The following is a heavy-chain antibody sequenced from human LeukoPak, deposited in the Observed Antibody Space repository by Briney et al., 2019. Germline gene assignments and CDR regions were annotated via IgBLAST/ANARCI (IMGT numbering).Heavy chain of an antibody. Sequence: PSETLSLTCTVSGGSISSYYWSWIRQPPGKGLEWIGEINHSGSTNYNPSLKSRVTISVDTSKNQFSLKLSSVTAADTAVYYCARGSPYYDYVWGSYRPSFYYFDYWGQGTLVTVSS. CDR1: GGSISSYY. J-gene: IGHJ4*02. V-gene: IGHV4-34*01. D-gene: IGHD3-16*02. CDR2: INHSGST. CDR3: ARGSPYYDYVWGSYRPSFYYFDY.